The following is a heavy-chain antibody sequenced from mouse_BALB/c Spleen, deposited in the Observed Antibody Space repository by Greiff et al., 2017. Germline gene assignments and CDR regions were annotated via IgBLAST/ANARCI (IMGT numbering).Heavy chain of an antibody. D-gene: IGHD2-1*01. J-gene: IGHJ4*01. CDR3: TRGNYGAMDY. CDR1: GYTFTSYY. Sequence: VQLQQSGAELVKPGASVKLSCKASGYTFTSYYMYWVKQRPGQGLEWIGGINPSNGGTNFNEKFKSKATLTVDKSSSTAYMQLSSLTSEDSAVYYCTRGNYGAMDYWGQGTSVTVSS. CDR2: INPSNGGT. V-gene: IGHV1S81*02.